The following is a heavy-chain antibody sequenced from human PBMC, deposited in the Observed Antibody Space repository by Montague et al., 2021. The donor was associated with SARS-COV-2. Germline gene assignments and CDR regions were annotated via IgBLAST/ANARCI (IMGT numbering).Heavy chain of an antibody. D-gene: IGHD2-21*01. CDR3: ARDIPPRNSDCGCAFDY. J-gene: IGHJ4*02. CDR2: IYYSGSA. Sequence: SETLSLTCTVSDDSISSSSYYWGWIRQPPGKGLEYIGSIYYSGSAXYNPSLKSRVTISIDTSKNQFSLKLNSVTAADTAVYYCARDIPPRNSDCGCAFDYWGQGTLVTVSS. CDR1: DDSISSSSYY. V-gene: IGHV4-39*07.